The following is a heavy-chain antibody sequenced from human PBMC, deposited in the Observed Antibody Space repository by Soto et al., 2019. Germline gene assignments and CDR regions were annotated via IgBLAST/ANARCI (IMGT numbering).Heavy chain of an antibody. CDR2: MNQDGSES. CDR3: ARLSPSAGRRDLAC. V-gene: IGHV3-7*01. J-gene: IGHJ4*02. Sequence: EVQLVESGGGLVQPGGSLRLSCAASGFSLSSYWMSWVRQAPGKGLEWVANMNQDGSESDYVGSVKGRFTCTRDNAKNSLYLQMNSLRAEDTAVYYCARLSPSAGRRDLACWGQGTLFTVSS. CDR1: GFSLSSYW.